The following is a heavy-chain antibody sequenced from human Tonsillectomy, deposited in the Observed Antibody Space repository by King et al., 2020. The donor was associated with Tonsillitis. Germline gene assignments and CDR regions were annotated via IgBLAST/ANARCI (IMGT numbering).Heavy chain of an antibody. V-gene: IGHV3-43*01. CDR1: GFSFDDYT. CDR2: ITWDGGST. CDR3: AKTSDPIVVVTAPLGY. D-gene: IGHD2-21*02. J-gene: IGHJ4*02. Sequence: VQLVESGGVVVQPGGSLRLSCAASGFSFDDYTIHWGRQAPWKGLEWVSLITWDGGSTYFADSVKGRFTISRDNSKNSLYLQMNSLRTEDTALYYCAKTSDPIVVVTAPLGYWGQGTLVTVSS.